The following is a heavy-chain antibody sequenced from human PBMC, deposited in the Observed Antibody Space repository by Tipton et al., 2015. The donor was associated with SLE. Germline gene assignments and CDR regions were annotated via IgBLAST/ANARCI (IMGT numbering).Heavy chain of an antibody. J-gene: IGHJ4*02. Sequence: SLRLSCAASGFTFSSYAMHWVRQAPGKGLEWVAVISYDGSNKYYADSVKGRFTISRDNSKNKLYLQMNSLRAEDTAVYYCAREEYSGSYGFDYWGQGTLVTVSS. V-gene: IGHV3-30*04. D-gene: IGHD1-26*01. CDR3: AREEYSGSYGFDY. CDR1: GFTFSSYA. CDR2: ISYDGSNK.